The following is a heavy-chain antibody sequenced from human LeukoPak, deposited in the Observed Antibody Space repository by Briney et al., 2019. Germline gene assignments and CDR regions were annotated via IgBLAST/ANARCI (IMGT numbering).Heavy chain of an antibody. D-gene: IGHD4-17*01. J-gene: IGHJ3*02. Sequence: QPGGSLRLSCAASGFTVSNNYMTWVRQAPGKGLEWVSVFYAGGGPYYADSVKGRFTISRDNSNLYHQINSLRAEDTAPYYCARGEPTGGHDAYDIWGQGTMVTFPS. V-gene: IGHV3-53*01. CDR2: FYAGGGP. CDR3: ARGEPTGGHDAYDI. CDR1: GFTVSNNY.